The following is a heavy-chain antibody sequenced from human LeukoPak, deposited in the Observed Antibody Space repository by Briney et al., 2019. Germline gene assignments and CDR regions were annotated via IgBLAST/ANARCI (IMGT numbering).Heavy chain of an antibody. CDR3: ARQGVGATDC. CDR1: GGSISSSTYY. V-gene: IGHV4-39*01. CDR2: ITYSGST. Sequence: SQTLSLTCTVSGGSISSSTYYWAWIRQSPGKGLEWIGSITYSGSTYYNPSLESRVTISVDTSKNQFSLRLISVTAVDTAVYYCARQGVGATDCWGQGTLVTVSS. J-gene: IGHJ4*02. D-gene: IGHD1-26*01.